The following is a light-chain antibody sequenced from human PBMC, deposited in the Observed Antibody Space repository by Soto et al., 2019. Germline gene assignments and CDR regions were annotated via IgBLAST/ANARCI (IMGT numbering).Light chain of an antibody. CDR1: QSVSSY. CDR3: QQRNT. V-gene: IGKV3-11*01. CDR2: DAS. Sequence: EIVLTHSPATLSLSPGERATLSCRASQSVSSYLAWYQQKPGQAPRLLIYDASNRATGIPARFSGSGSGTDFTLTISSLEPEDFAGYYCQQRNTFGQGTRL. J-gene: IGKJ5*01.